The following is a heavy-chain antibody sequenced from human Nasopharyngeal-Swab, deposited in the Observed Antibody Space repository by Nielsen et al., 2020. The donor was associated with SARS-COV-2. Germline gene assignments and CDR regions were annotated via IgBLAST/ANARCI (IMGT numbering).Heavy chain of an antibody. V-gene: IGHV4-59*13. CDR3: ARDGRDYYGMDV. Sequence: SETLSLTCNVSGVSIRSFYWSWIRQPPGKGLEWIGYIYYSGITKYNPSLKSRVTISIDTSKNQFSLNLSSVTAADTAVYYCARDGRDYYGMDVWGQGTTVTVSS. CDR1: GVSIRSFY. CDR2: IYYSGIT. J-gene: IGHJ6*02. D-gene: IGHD1-26*01.